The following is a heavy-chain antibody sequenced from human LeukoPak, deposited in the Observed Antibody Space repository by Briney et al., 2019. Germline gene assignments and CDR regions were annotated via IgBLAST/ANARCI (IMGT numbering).Heavy chain of an antibody. Sequence: SETLSLTCTVSGGSISGYYWSWLRQPPGKGLECIGYIYYSGSTNYNPSLKSRVTISVDTSKNQFSLKLSSVTAADTAVYKCARGLPGSDAFDIWGQGTMVTVSS. CDR1: GGSISGYY. J-gene: IGHJ3*02. CDR2: IYYSGST. V-gene: IGHV4-59*01. CDR3: ARGLPGSDAFDI. D-gene: IGHD1-26*01.